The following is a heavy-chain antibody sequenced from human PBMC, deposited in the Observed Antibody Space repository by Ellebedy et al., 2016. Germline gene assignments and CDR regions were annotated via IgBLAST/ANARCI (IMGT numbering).Heavy chain of an antibody. Sequence: GESLKISXAASGFIFGNYWMTWVRQTPGTGLQWVANIKQDGSETFHVDSVKGRFSISRDNAKNSLFLQMNSLRVDDTAMYYCARLNWGRFAFDYWGHGTLVTVSP. CDR3: ARLNWGRFAFDY. CDR2: IKQDGSET. D-gene: IGHD7-27*01. V-gene: IGHV3-7*01. J-gene: IGHJ4*01. CDR1: GFIFGNYW.